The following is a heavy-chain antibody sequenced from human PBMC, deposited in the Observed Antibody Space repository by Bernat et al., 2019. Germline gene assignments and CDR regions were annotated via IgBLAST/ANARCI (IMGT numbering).Heavy chain of an antibody. CDR2: IRNKTNNYAT. V-gene: IGHV3-73*02. CDR1: GFTFSGSA. Sequence: EVQLVESGGGLVQPGGSLKLSCAASGFTFSGSAMHWVRQASGKGLEWVGRIRNKTNNYATASGASVKGRFTISRDDSKNTAYLEMNTLKTEDTAVYYCTTKYSYYMDVWGKGTTVTVSS. CDR3: TTKYSYYMDV. J-gene: IGHJ6*03.